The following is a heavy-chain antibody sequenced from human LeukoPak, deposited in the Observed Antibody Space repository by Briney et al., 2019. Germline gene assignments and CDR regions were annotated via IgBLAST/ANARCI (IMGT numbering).Heavy chain of an antibody. V-gene: IGHV4-59*08. Sequence: SETLSLTCTVSGGSISSYYWSWIRQPPGKGLEWIGYIYYSGSTNYNPSLKSRVTISVDTSKNQFSLKLSPVTAADTAVYYCARLEYSSGWYGSDYWGQGTLVTVSS. CDR2: IYYSGST. CDR3: ARLEYSSGWYGSDY. D-gene: IGHD6-19*01. J-gene: IGHJ4*02. CDR1: GGSISSYY.